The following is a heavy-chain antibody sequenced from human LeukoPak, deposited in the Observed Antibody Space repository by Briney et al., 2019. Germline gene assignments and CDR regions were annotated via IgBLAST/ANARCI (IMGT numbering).Heavy chain of an antibody. D-gene: IGHD1-26*01. CDR2: IYPGDSDT. CDR3: ARSAGDRGSYNY. Sequence: GESLKISCKGSGYIFTNYWIGWVRQMPGKGLEWMGIIYPGDSDTRYSPSFQGQVTISADTSISTAYLQWSSLKASDSAMYYCARSAGDRGSYNYWGQGTLVTVSS. V-gene: IGHV5-51*01. CDR1: GYIFTNYW. J-gene: IGHJ4*02.